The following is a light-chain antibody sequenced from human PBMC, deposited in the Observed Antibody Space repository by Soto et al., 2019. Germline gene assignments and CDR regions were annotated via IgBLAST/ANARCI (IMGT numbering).Light chain of an antibody. V-gene: IGKV3-20*01. CDR1: QIVSSTY. Sequence: EIVLTQSPGTLSLSPGERATVSCRASQIVSSTYLAWYQQKPGQAPRLLIHSASSRATGIPDRXSGSGSGXXXXXXXXXXXPXDFAVXYCQQYGNSPPTTFGGGTKVEIK. CDR3: QQYGNSPPTT. CDR2: SAS. J-gene: IGKJ4*01.